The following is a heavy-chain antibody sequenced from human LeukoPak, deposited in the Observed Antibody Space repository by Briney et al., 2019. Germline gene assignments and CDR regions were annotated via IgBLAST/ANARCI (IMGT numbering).Heavy chain of an antibody. D-gene: IGHD1-26*01. CDR2: IYYTGST. CDR1: GGSISSYY. J-gene: IGHJ4*02. V-gene: IGHV4-59*01. Sequence: PSETLSLTCTVSGGSISSYYWSWIRQPPGEGLEWIGYIYYTGSTNYNPSLKSRATISVDTSKNQFSLNLSSVTAADTAVYYCARGRVSGSYLRAFNYWGQGTLVTVSS. CDR3: ARGRVSGSYLRAFNY.